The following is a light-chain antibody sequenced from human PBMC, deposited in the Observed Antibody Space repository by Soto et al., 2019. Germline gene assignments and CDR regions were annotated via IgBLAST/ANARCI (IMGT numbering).Light chain of an antibody. V-gene: IGKV3-20*01. CDR1: QSISSNH. J-gene: IGKJ1*01. Sequence: EIVLTQSPGTLSVSPGERATLSCRASQSISSNHLAWYQQKPGQAPSLLIYGASSRATGIPDRFSGSESGTDFTLTISGLEPEDSAIYYCQQYVSWTFGQGTKVEIK. CDR2: GAS. CDR3: QQYVSWT.